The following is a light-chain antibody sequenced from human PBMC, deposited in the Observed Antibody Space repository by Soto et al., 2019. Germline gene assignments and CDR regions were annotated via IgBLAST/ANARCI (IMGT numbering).Light chain of an antibody. CDR2: GAS. J-gene: IGKJ5*01. CDR3: QQYGSSPPIT. CDR1: QSVSSSY. Sequence: EIVLTQSPDTLSLSPGERATLSCRASQSVSSSYLAWHQQKPGQAPRLLIYGASSRATGIPDRFSGSGSGTDFTLTISRLEPEDFAVYYCQQYGSSPPITFGQGTRLEIK. V-gene: IGKV3-20*01.